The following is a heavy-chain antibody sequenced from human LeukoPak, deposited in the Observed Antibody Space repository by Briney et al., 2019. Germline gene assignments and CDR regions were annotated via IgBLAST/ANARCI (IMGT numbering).Heavy chain of an antibody. CDR1: GFTFSSNW. Sequence: GGSLRLSCGASGFTFSSNWMHWVRQAPGKGLVWVSRIKGYGITTCYPDSVNGLFSISRDNAKNTLFLQMNRLRAEDTAVYYCVRDGVGAPPFDYWGQGALVTVSS. D-gene: IGHD1-26*01. J-gene: IGHJ4*02. CDR3: VRDGVGAPPFDY. V-gene: IGHV3-74*01. CDR2: IKGYGITT.